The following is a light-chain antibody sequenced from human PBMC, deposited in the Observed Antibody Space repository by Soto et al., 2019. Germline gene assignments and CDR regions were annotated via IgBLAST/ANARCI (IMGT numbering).Light chain of an antibody. Sequence: IVMTQSPATLSVSPGERATLSCRASQSVSSNLAWYQQKPGQAPRLLIYGPSTRATGIPARFSGSGSATDFTLTTSSLQSEHFAVYYYQNNNIWPPLFTSGPGTNVHI. CDR3: QNNNIWPPLFT. CDR1: QSVSSN. CDR2: GPS. V-gene: IGKV3D-15*01. J-gene: IGKJ3*01.